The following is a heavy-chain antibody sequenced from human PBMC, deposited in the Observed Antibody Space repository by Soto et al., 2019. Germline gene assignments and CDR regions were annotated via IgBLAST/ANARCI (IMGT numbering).Heavy chain of an antibody. CDR2: IYQSGST. J-gene: IGHJ4*02. CDR3: ARSDGWYALHS. V-gene: IGHV4-4*02. Sequence: QVQLQESGPGLVKPSGTLSLTCAVSGASISTNNWWSWVRQPPGKGLEWIGEIYQSGSTSDNPSLKSRVTISVDKSQKQFSLKLSSVTAADTAVYYCARSDGWYALHSWGQGTLVTVSS. D-gene: IGHD6-19*01. CDR1: GASISTNNW.